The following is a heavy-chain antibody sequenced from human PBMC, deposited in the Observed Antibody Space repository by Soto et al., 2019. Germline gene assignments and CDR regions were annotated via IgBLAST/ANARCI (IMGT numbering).Heavy chain of an antibody. J-gene: IGHJ4*02. D-gene: IGHD3-10*01. CDR1: GYTFTSYG. Sequence: QVQLVQSGAEVKKPGASVKVSCKASGYTFTSYGISWVRQAPGQGLEWMGWISAYNGNTNYAQKLQGRVTMTTDTSTSTAYMELRSLRSDDTAVYYCARDRSVLLWFGESQFDYWGQGTLVTVSS. V-gene: IGHV1-18*04. CDR3: ARDRSVLLWFGESQFDY. CDR2: ISAYNGNT.